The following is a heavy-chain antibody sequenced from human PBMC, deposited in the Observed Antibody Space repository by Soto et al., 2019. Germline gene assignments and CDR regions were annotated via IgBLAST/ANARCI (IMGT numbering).Heavy chain of an antibody. CDR3: ARSLLLWFGDYYGMDV. D-gene: IGHD3-10*01. J-gene: IGHJ6*02. Sequence: QVQLQQWGAGLLKPSETLSLTCAVYGGSFSGYYWRWIRQPPGKGLEWIGEINHSGSTNYNPSLKSRVTISVDTSKNQFSLKLSSVTAADTAVYYCARSLLLWFGDYYGMDVWGQGTTVTVSS. V-gene: IGHV4-34*01. CDR1: GGSFSGYY. CDR2: INHSGST.